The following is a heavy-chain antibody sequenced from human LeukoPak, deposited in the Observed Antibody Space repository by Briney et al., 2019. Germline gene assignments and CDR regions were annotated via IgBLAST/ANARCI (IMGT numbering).Heavy chain of an antibody. CDR2: IYSDNT. CDR3: ARRAGAYSHPYDY. Sequence: GGSLRLSCAASGFTLSSYAMSWVRQAPGEGLEWVSFIYSDNTHYSDSVKGRFTISRDNSKNTLYLQMNSLRAEDTAVHYCARRAGAYSHPYDYWGQGTLVTVSS. J-gene: IGHJ4*02. V-gene: IGHV3-53*01. CDR1: GFTLSSYA. D-gene: IGHD4/OR15-4a*01.